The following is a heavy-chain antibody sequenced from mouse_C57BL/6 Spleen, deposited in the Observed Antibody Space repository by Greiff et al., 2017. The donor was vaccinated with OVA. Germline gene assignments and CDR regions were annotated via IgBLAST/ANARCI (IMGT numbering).Heavy chain of an antibody. CDR1: GYTFTSYW. D-gene: IGHD1-1*01. CDR3: AKGAVVALDY. Sequence: QVQLQQPGAELVMPGASVKLSCKASGYTFTSYWMHWVKQRPGQGLEWIGEIDPSDSYTNYNQKFKGKSTLTVDKSSSTAYMQLSSLTSEDSAVYYCAKGAVVALDYWSQGTTLTVSS. V-gene: IGHV1-69*01. CDR2: IDPSDSYT. J-gene: IGHJ2*01.